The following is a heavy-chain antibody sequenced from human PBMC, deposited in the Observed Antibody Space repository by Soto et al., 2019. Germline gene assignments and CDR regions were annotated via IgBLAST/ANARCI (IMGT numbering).Heavy chain of an antibody. Sequence: QVHLVQSGAEVKKPGASVKVSCKGSGYGFTTYGITWVRQAPGQGLEWMAWISAQNGNTNYAQKLQGRVTVTRDTSTSTAYMELRSLRSDDTAVYYCARWRYGDYWGQGALVTVSS. V-gene: IGHV1-18*01. J-gene: IGHJ4*02. D-gene: IGHD1-1*01. CDR2: ISAQNGNT. CDR1: GYGFTTYG. CDR3: ARWRYGDY.